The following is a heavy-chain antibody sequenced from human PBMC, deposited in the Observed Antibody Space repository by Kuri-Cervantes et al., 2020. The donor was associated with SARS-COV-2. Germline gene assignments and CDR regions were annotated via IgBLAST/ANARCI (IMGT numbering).Heavy chain of an antibody. CDR2: IYSGGSST. J-gene: IGHJ4*02. CDR3: AKDGDPDY. CDR1: GFTFSSYA. Sequence: GESLKISCAAFGFTFSSYAMSWVRQAPGKGLEWVSVIYSGGSSTYYADSVKGRFTISRDNSKNTLYLQMNRLRAEDTAVYYCAKDGDPDYWGQGTLVTVSS. V-gene: IGHV3-23*03. D-gene: IGHD2-21*01.